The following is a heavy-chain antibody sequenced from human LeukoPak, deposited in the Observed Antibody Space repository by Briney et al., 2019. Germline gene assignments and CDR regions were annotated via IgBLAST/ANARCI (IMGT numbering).Heavy chain of an antibody. CDR2: IHYSGST. CDR3: AKEGGHSGWFDP. D-gene: IGHD4-23*01. CDR1: GGSISSNY. J-gene: IGHJ5*02. V-gene: IGHV4-59*01. Sequence: PSETLSLTCTVSGGSISSNYWSWIRQPPGKGLEWIAYIHYSGSTNYNPSLKSRVTISLEPSKNQFSLKVSSVTAADTAVYYCAKEGGHSGWFDPWGQGTLVTVSS.